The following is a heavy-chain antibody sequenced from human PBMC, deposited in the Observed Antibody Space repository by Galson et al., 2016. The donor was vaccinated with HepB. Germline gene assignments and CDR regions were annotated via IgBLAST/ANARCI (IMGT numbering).Heavy chain of an antibody. CDR3: ARDPMATRYYYYGMDV. J-gene: IGHJ6*02. V-gene: IGHV3-53*05. CDR2: IYSGGGS. D-gene: IGHD5-24*01. Sequence: SLRHSCAASGFTVSSNYMSWVRQAPGKGLEWVSVIYSGGGSYYADSVKGRFTISRDDSKNTLYLQMNSLRAEDTAVYYCARDPMATRYYYYGMDVWGQGTTVTVS. CDR1: GFTVSSNY.